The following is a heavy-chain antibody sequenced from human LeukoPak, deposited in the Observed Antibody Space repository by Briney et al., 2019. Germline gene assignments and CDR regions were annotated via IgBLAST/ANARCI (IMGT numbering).Heavy chain of an antibody. J-gene: IGHJ4*02. CDR2: IKHDGSEK. D-gene: IGHD3-10*01. Sequence: GGSLRLSCAASGFTFSSYWMTWVRQAPGKGLEWVANIKHDGSEKYYVDSVKGRFTISRDNAKNSLYLQMNSLSAEDTAVYYCARPKVYYTSGFDYWGQGTLVTVSS. V-gene: IGHV3-7*01. CDR3: ARPKVYYTSGFDY. CDR1: GFTFSSYW.